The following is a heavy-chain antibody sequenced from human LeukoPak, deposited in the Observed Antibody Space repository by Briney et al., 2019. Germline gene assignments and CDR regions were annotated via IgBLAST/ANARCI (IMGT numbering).Heavy chain of an antibody. V-gene: IGHV3-23*01. CDR3: AKDRDIVVVPSFDY. CDR2: ISGNGGST. J-gene: IGHJ4*02. D-gene: IGHD2-2*01. Sequence: GGSLRLSCAASGFTFSSYAMSWVRQAPGKGLEWVSSISGNGGSTYDADSVKGRFTISRDNSKNTLYLQMNSLRAEDTAVYYCAKDRDIVVVPSFDYWGQGTLVIVSS. CDR1: GFTFSSYA.